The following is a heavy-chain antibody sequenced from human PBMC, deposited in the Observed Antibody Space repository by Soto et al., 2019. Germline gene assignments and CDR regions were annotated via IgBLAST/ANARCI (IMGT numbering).Heavy chain of an antibody. D-gene: IGHD2-15*01. CDR3: ARDQNIVVVVAANAFDI. Sequence: ASVKVSCKASGYTFTSYYMHWVRQAPGQRLEWMGKINAGNGNTIYSQKFQGRVTITRDTSASTAYMELSSLRSEDTSVYYCARDQNIVVVVAANAFDIWGQGTMVTVSS. J-gene: IGHJ3*02. CDR1: GYTFTSYY. CDR2: INAGNGNT. V-gene: IGHV1-3*01.